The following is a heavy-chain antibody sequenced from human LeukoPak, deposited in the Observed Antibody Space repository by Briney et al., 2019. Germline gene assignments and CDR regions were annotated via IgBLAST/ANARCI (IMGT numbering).Heavy chain of an antibody. J-gene: IGHJ6*03. Sequence: GGSLRLSCAASGFTFSRYAMSWVRQAPGQGLESVSAISGSGGSTFYADSVKGRFTISRDNSKNTLYLQMNSLRAEDTAVYYCAKEREWGIQLSYYYMDVWGKGTTVTVSS. CDR1: GFTFSRYA. CDR2: ISGSGGST. CDR3: AKEREWGIQLSYYYMDV. D-gene: IGHD5-18*01. V-gene: IGHV3-23*01.